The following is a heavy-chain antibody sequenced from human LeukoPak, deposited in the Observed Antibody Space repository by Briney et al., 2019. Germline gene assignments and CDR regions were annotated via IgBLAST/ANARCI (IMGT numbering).Heavy chain of an antibody. D-gene: IGHD2-15*01. CDR2: ISWNSGSI. CDR1: GFTFNDYA. Sequence: GGSLRLSCAASGFTFNDYAMHWVPQAPGKGLQCVSSISWNSGSIGYADSVKGRFTISRDNAKNSLYLQMNSLRAADTALYYCAKDNKVVGYYYYYMDVWGKGTTVTVSS. V-gene: IGHV3-9*01. J-gene: IGHJ6*03. CDR3: AKDNKVVGYYYYYMDV.